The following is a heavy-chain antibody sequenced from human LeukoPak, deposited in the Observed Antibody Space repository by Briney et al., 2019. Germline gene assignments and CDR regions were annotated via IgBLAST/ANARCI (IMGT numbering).Heavy chain of an antibody. CDR3: ARTKPKDIVVVPAAIGAFDI. CDR2: IKKDGSEK. J-gene: IGHJ3*02. V-gene: IGHV3-7*01. CDR1: GFTFSRDW. Sequence: PGGSLRLSCAASGFTFSRDWMSWVRQAPGKGLEWVANIKKDGSEKYYVDSVKGRFTISRDNAKNSLYLQMNSLRAEDTAVYYCARTKPKDIVVVPAAIGAFDIWGQGTMVTVSS. D-gene: IGHD2-2*01.